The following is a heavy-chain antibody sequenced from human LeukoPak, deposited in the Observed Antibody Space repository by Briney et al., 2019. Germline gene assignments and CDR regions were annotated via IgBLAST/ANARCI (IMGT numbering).Heavy chain of an antibody. V-gene: IGHV1-2*02. CDR2: ISPNSGGT. D-gene: IGHD3-10*01. CDR3: ARDGYYGSGSYYRRYFDY. J-gene: IGHJ4*02. Sequence: ASVKVSCKASGYTFTGYYIHWVRQAPGQGLEWMGWISPNSGGTHYARKFQGRVTMTRDTSISTAYMELSRLRFDDTAVYFCARDGYYGSGSYYRRYFDYWGQGTLVTVSS. CDR1: GYTFTGYY.